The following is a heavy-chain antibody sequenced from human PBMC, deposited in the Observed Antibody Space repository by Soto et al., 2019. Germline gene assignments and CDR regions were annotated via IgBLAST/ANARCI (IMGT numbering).Heavy chain of an antibody. CDR1: GGSSSSYA. CDR3: ARAKVGGTLKYYFDY. CDR2: IIPIFGAA. V-gene: IGHV1-69*01. D-gene: IGHD1-26*01. Sequence: QVQLVQSGAEVKKPGSSVKVSCKASGGSSSSYAISWVRRAPGQGLEWMGGIIPIFGAANYAQKFQGRVTITADESTSTAYMELSSLRSEDTAVYFCARAKVGGTLKYYFDYWGQGTLVTVSS. J-gene: IGHJ4*02.